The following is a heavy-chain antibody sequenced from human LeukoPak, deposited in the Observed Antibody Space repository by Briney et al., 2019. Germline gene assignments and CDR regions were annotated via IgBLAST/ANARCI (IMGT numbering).Heavy chain of an antibody. Sequence: GRSLRLSCAASGFTFSSYGMHWVRQAPGKGLEWVAVIWYDGSNKYYADSVKGRFTISRDNSKNTLYLQMNSLRAEDTAVYYCARDRSGSPRSGDYFDYWGQGTLVTVSS. CDR1: GFTFSSYG. CDR3: ARDRSGSPRSGDYFDY. D-gene: IGHD3-10*01. J-gene: IGHJ4*02. CDR2: IWYDGSNK. V-gene: IGHV3-33*01.